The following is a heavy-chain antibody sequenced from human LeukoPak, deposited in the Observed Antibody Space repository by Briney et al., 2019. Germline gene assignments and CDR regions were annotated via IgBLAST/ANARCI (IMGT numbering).Heavy chain of an antibody. Sequence: SETLSLTCTVSGGSISSYYWSWIRQPPGKGLEWIGYIYYSGSTNYNPSLKSRVTISVDTSKNQFSLKLGSVTAADTAVYYCARETSTSEFDPWGQGTLVTVSS. CDR2: IYYSGST. V-gene: IGHV4-59*01. CDR3: ARETSTSEFDP. D-gene: IGHD2/OR15-2a*01. J-gene: IGHJ5*02. CDR1: GGSISSYY.